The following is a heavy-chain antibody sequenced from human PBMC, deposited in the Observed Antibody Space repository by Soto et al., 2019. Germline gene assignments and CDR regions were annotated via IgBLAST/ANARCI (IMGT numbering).Heavy chain of an antibody. CDR2: TNTGGTT. Sequence: LRLSCAASGFTVNSNYMSWVRQAPGEGLQWVSITNTGGTTYYADSVKGRFTVSRDNSKNTLYLQMNSLRAEDTAVYYCAKGDGFILAVWGQGTTVTVSS. J-gene: IGHJ6*02. CDR1: GFTVNSNY. D-gene: IGHD1-26*01. CDR3: AKGDGFILAV. V-gene: IGHV3-53*01.